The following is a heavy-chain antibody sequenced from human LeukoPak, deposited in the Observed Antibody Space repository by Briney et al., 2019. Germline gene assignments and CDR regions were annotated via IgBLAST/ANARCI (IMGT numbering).Heavy chain of an antibody. CDR1: GFTFSSYA. CDR2: ISGSGGST. CDR3: AKARSLYYYGSSGCDY. J-gene: IGHJ4*02. D-gene: IGHD3-22*01. Sequence: GGSLRLSCAASGFTFSSYAMSWVRQAPGKGLEWVSAISGSGGSTYYADSVKGRFTISRDNSKNTLYLQMNSLRAEDTAVYYCAKARSLYYYGSSGCDYWGQGTLVTVSS. V-gene: IGHV3-23*01.